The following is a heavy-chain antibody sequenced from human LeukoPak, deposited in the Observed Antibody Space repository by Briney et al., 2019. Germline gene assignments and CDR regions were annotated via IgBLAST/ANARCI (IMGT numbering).Heavy chain of an antibody. J-gene: IGHJ4*02. CDR2: VRGGDAGT. Sequence: GGSLRLSCAASGFTFSSYAMNWVRQAPGKGLEWVSAVRGGDAGTSYADSVKGRFTISRDNSKNTLYLQMNSLRADDTAVYYCAKNRGGGYYSGSDYWGQGTLVTVSS. V-gene: IGHV3-23*01. CDR3: AKNRGGGYYSGSDY. CDR1: GFTFSSYA. D-gene: IGHD1-26*01.